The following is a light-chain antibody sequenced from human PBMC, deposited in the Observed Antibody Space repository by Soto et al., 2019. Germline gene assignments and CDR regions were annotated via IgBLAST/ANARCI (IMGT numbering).Light chain of an antibody. J-gene: IGKJ1*01. CDR2: DAS. CDR1: QSIRTS. Sequence: PATLSLSPGEGATLSCRASQSIRTSLAWYQQKPGQAPRLVIFDASNRANGVPARFGGSGSGTDFTLTINSLEPEDFAVYYCQQRNVWPPITFGQGTKVDIK. V-gene: IGKV3-11*01. CDR3: QQRNVWPPIT.